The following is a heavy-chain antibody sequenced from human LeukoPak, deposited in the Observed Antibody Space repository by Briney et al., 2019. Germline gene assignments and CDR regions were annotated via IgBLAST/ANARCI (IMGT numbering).Heavy chain of an antibody. V-gene: IGHV3-23*01. CDR2: ISGSGGGT. Sequence: GGSLRLSCAASGFTFSSYAMSWVRQAPGKGLEWVSSISGSGGGTYYADSVKGRFTVSRDNSKSTLSLQMNSLRAEDTAVYYCAKEVDRTSPFDYWGQGTLVIVSS. CDR3: AKEVDRTSPFDY. D-gene: IGHD5-12*01. CDR1: GFTFSSYA. J-gene: IGHJ4*02.